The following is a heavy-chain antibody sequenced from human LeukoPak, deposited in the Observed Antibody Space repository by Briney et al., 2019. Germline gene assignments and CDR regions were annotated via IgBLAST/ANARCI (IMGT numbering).Heavy chain of an antibody. J-gene: IGHJ4*02. V-gene: IGHV3-7*03. CDR3: ARGRYSGTTYYFDY. Sequence: QSGGSLRLSCAASGFTFSTSWMSWVRQVPGKGLEWVANIKKDGSETYCVDSVKGRFTISRDNAKNSLYLQMNSLRAEDTAMYYCARGRYSGTTYYFDYWGQGTLVTVSS. D-gene: IGHD5-12*01. CDR2: IKKDGSET. CDR1: GFTFSTSW.